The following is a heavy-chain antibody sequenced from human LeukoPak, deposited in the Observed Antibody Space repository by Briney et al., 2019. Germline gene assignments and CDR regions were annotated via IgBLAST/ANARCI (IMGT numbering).Heavy chain of an antibody. CDR3: ARRDSYTNYDFWSGYSVKYFDY. D-gene: IGHD3-3*01. J-gene: IGHJ4*02. CDR1: GFTFSSYA. Sequence: GGSLRLSCAASGFTFSSYAMSWVRQAPGKGLEWVANIKQDGSEEYYVDSVKGRFTISRDNAKNSLYLQMNSLRAEDTAVYYCARRDSYTNYDFWSGYSVKYFDYWGQGTLVTVSS. CDR2: IKQDGSEE. V-gene: IGHV3-7*01.